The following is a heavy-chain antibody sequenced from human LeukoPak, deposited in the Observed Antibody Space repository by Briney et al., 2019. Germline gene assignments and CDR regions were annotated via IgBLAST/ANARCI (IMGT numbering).Heavy chain of an antibody. J-gene: IGHJ1*01. D-gene: IGHD2-15*01. CDR2: ISYDGSNK. CDR1: GFTFSSYA. Sequence: GGSLRLSCAASGFTFSSYAMHWVRQAPGKGLEWVAVISYDGSNKYYADSVKGRFTISRDNSKNTLYLQMNSLRAEDTAVYYCVREGGRGYCSYSSTCFGEFQHWGQGTVVTVSS. V-gene: IGHV3-30-3*01. CDR3: VREGGRGYCSYSSTCFGEFQH.